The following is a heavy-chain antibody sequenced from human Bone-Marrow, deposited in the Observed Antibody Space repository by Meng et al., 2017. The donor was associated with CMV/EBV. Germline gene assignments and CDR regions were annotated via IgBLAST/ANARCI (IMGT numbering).Heavy chain of an antibody. CDR1: GFTFDDYA. D-gene: IGHD3-3*01. Sequence: SLKISCAASGFTFDDYAMHWVRQAPGKGLEWVSGISWNSGSIGYADSVKGRFTISRDNSKNSLYLQMNSLRAEDTALYYCAKDGQRFLEWSYGMDVWGQGTTVTVSS. J-gene: IGHJ6*02. V-gene: IGHV3-9*01. CDR3: AKDGQRFLEWSYGMDV. CDR2: ISWNSGSI.